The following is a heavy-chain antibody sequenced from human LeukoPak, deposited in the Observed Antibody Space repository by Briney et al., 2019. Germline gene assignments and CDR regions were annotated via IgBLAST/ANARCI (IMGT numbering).Heavy chain of an antibody. V-gene: IGHV3-21*01. D-gene: IGHD1-26*01. CDR1: GFTFSSYS. CDR3: ARGRHNSGSYSDAFDI. CDR2: ISSSSSYI. Sequence: GGSLRLSCAGSGFTFSSYSMNWVRQAPGKGLEWVSSISSSSSYIYYTDPLKGRFTISRDNAKNSLFLQMNSLRAEDTAVYYCARGRHNSGSYSDAFDIWGQGTVVTVSS. J-gene: IGHJ3*02.